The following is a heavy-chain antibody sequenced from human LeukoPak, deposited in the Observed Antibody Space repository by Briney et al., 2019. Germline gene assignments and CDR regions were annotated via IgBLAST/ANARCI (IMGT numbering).Heavy chain of an antibody. D-gene: IGHD3-22*01. CDR2: INPNSGGT. V-gene: IGHV1-2*02. CDR3: ARKYYYDSSGYYGEDAFDI. CDR1: GYTFTGYY. J-gene: IGHJ3*02. Sequence: ASVKVSCKASGYTFTGYYMHWVRQAPGQGLEWMGWINPNSGGTNYAQKFQGRVTMTRDTSISTAYMELSRLRSDDTAVYYCARKYYYDSSGYYGEDAFDIWGQGTIVTVSS.